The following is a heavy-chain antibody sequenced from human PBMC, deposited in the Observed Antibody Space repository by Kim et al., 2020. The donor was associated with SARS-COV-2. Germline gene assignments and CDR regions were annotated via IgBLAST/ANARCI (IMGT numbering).Heavy chain of an antibody. CDR3: ARSSYGDRMFDP. V-gene: IGHV2-70*01. Sequence: YYSKSLKTRLTISKDTSKNQVVLTMTNMDPVDTATYYCARSSYGDRMFDPWGQGTLVTVSS. J-gene: IGHJ5*02. D-gene: IGHD4-17*01.